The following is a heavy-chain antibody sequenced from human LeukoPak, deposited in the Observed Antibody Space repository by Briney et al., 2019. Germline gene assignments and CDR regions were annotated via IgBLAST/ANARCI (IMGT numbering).Heavy chain of an antibody. J-gene: IGHJ4*02. CDR3: ARDLFYSVSGTYYNVGRVFNY. CDR2: INPNSGGT. V-gene: IGHV1-2*02. CDR1: GYTFTSYD. Sequence: GASVKVSCKASGYTFTSYDINWVRQATGQGLEWMGWINPNSGGTNYAQKFQGRVTMTRDTSITTAYMELTSLRSDDTAVYYCARDLFYSVSGTYYNVGRVFNYWGQGTLVTVSS. D-gene: IGHD3-10*01.